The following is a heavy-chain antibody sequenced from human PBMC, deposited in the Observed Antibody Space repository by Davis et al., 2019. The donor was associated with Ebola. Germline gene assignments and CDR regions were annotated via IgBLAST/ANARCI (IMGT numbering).Heavy chain of an antibody. CDR3: VMGFCIGSSCHWDDAFRV. Sequence: GESLNLSCAASGFTFTDAWMTWVRQVPGKGLEWVGLVKSKASGGTTDHAAPVRGRFTISRDDSTNTVYRHMDSLTVDDTALYYCVMGFCIGSSCHWDDAFRVWGQGTMVTVSS. V-gene: IGHV3-15*01. D-gene: IGHD2-2*01. CDR1: GFTFTDAW. J-gene: IGHJ3*01. CDR2: VKSKASGGTT.